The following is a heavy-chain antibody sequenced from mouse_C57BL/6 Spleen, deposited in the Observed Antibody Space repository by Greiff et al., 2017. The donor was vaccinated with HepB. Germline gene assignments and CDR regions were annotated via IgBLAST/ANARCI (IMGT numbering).Heavy chain of an antibody. V-gene: IGHV1-72*01. CDR2: IDPNSGGT. CDR1: GYTFTSYW. D-gene: IGHD2-3*01. Sequence: QVHLQQPGAELVKPGASVKLSCKASGYTFTSYWMHWVKQRPGRGLEWIGRIDPNSGGTKYNEKFKSKATLTVDKPSSTAYMQLSSLTSEDSAVYYFARSLMVTTGYFDYWGQGTTLTVSS. CDR3: ARSLMVTTGYFDY. J-gene: IGHJ2*01.